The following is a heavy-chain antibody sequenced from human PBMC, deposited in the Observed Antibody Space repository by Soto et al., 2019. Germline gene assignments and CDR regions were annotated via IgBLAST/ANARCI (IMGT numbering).Heavy chain of an antibody. CDR1: GGSFSGYY. CDR3: ARVLRWLWFGEPNYYYYMDV. J-gene: IGHJ6*03. D-gene: IGHD3-10*01. CDR2: INHSGST. Sequence: SETLSLTCAVYGGSFSGYYWSWIRQPPGKGLEWIGEINHSGSTNYNPSLKSRVTISVDTSKNQFSLKLSSVTAADTAVYYCARVLRWLWFGEPNYYYYMDVWGKGTTVTVSS. V-gene: IGHV4-34*01.